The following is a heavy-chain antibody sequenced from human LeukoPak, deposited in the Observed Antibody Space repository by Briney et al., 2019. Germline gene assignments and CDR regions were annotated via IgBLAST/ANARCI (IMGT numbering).Heavy chain of an antibody. CDR2: IYYSGST. J-gene: IGHJ4*02. D-gene: IGHD3-22*01. Sequence: SETLSLTCSVSGGSISSSSYYWVWIRQPPGKELEWIGTIYYSGSTYYNPSLKSRVTISVDTSKNQLSLKLSSVTAADTAVYFCARSGGLWLLTYYFDYWGQGTLVTVSS. V-gene: IGHV4-39*07. CDR3: ARSGGLWLLTYYFDY. CDR1: GGSISSSSYY.